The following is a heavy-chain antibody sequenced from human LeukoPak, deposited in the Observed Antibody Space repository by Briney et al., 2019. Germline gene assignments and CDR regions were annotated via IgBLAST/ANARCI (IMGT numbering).Heavy chain of an antibody. CDR2: IYPGDSDT. V-gene: IGHV5-51*01. CDR3: ARHGPYYYDSSGPSEYFQH. D-gene: IGHD3-22*01. CDR1: RYSFTSYW. J-gene: IGHJ1*01. Sequence: GESLKISCKGSRYSFTSYWIGWVRQMPGKGLEWMGIIYPGDSDTRYSPSSQGQVTISADKSISTAYLQWSSLKASDTAMYYCARHGPYYYDSSGPSEYFQHWGQGTLVTVCS.